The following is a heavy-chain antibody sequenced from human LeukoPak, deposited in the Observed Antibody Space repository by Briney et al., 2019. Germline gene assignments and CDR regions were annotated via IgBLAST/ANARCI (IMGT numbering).Heavy chain of an antibody. J-gene: IGHJ6*03. CDR1: VGSFSGYY. CDR3: ARGYYGSGSHCCHMDV. CDR2: INHSGST. D-gene: IGHD3-10*01. V-gene: IGHV4-34*01. Sequence: SETLSLPCAVCVGSFSGYYWRGIRPPPGKGLEGIGEINHSGSTNYNSSLKSRVTISVDTSKNQFSLKLSSVTAADTAVYYCARGYYGSGSHCCHMDVWGKGTTITVS.